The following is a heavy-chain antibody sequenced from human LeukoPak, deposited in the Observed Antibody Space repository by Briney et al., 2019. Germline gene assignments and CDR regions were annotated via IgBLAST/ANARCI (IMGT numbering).Heavy chain of an antibody. J-gene: IGHJ4*02. D-gene: IGHD3-16*02. CDR1: GFTFSSYS. V-gene: IGHV3-21*01. CDR3: ARAWDYVWGSYPGVPGY. CDR2: ISSSSSYI. Sequence: GGSLRLSCAASGFTFSSYSMNWVRQAPGKGLEWVSSISSSSSYIYYADSVKGRFTISRDNAKNSLSLQMNSLRAEDTAVYYWARAWDYVWGSYPGVPGYWGQGTLVTVSS.